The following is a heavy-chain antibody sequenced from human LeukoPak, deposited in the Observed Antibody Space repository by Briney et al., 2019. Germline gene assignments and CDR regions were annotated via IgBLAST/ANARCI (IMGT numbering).Heavy chain of an antibody. J-gene: IGHJ4*02. CDR1: GFRFSSYS. CDR2: IAYTGTI. Sequence: GGSLRLSCTASGFRFSSYSMNWVREAPGKGLEWVAYIAYTGTIHYADSVRGRFAISRDNAKSSLFLQLSSLRAEDTAVYYCARDPHSLDYWGQGTLVTVSS. V-gene: IGHV3-48*01. CDR3: ARDPHSLDY.